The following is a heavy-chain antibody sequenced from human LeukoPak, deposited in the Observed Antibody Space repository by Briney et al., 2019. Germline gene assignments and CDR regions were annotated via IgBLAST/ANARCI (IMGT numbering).Heavy chain of an antibody. D-gene: IGHD5-18*01. CDR2: INHSGST. J-gene: IGHJ6*02. CDR3: ARVGYSYGHYYYYGMDV. CDR1: GFIFSDHH. Sequence: PGGSLRLSCAGSGFIFSDHHMDWVREAPGKGLEWIGEINHSGSTNYNPSLKSRVTISVDTSKNQFSLKLSSVTAADTAVYYCARVGYSYGHYYYYGMDVWGQGTTVTVSS. V-gene: IGHV4-34*01.